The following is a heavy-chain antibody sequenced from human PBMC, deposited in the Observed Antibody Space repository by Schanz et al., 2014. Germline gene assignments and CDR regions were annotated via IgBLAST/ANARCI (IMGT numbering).Heavy chain of an antibody. CDR2: ISHDGTRE. CDR1: GFNFNSYA. D-gene: IGHD6-6*01. V-gene: IGHV3-30*04. CDR3: ARDLSSSSNYFDY. J-gene: IGHJ4*02. Sequence: VQVVESGGGVVQPGGSLRLSCAASGFNFNSYAFHWLRQAPGEGLEWVALISHDGTREFYTDSVKGRFTISRDSSKNTVYLQMNSLRADDTAVYHCARDLSSSSNYFDYWGQGTLVTGSS.